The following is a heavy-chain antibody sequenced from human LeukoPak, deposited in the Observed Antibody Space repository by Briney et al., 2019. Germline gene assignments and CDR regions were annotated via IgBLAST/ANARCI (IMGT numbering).Heavy chain of an antibody. V-gene: IGHV4-59*01. CDR2: IYSSGST. CDR1: GAAISTYF. J-gene: IGHJ5*02. D-gene: IGHD3-3*01. CDR3: ARDFWSGSVGFDP. Sequence: SSETLSLTCTVSGAAISTYFWSWIRQSPGKGLEWIGYIYSSGSTKYNPSLKSRVTISVDASKNQFALTLRSLTAADTAVYYSARDFWSGSVGFDPWGQGTLVTVSS.